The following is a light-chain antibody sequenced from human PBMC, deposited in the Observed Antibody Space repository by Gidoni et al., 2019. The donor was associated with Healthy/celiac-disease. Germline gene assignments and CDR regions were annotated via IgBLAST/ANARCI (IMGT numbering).Light chain of an antibody. CDR1: SLRSYY. Sequence: SSELTQDPAVSVALGQTVRITCQGDSLRSYYASWYQQKPGQAPVLVIYGKNNRPSGILDRFFGSSSGNTASLTITGAQAEDEADYYCNSRDSSGNLWVFGGGTKLTVL. V-gene: IGLV3-19*01. CDR2: GKN. J-gene: IGLJ3*02. CDR3: NSRDSSGNLWV.